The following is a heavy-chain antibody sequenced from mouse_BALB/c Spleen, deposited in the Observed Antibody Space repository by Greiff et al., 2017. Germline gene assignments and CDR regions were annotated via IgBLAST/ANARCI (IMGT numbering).Heavy chain of an antibody. D-gene: IGHD1-1*01. V-gene: IGHV2-6-7*01. Sequence: QVQLKESGPGLVAPSQSLSITCTVSGFSLTGYGVNWVRQPPGKGLEWLGMIWGDGSTDYNSALKSRLSISKDNSKSQVFLKMNSLQTDDTARYYCARDEDYGLAYWGQGTLVTVSA. J-gene: IGHJ3*01. CDR1: GFSLTGYG. CDR2: IWGDGST. CDR3: ARDEDYGLAY.